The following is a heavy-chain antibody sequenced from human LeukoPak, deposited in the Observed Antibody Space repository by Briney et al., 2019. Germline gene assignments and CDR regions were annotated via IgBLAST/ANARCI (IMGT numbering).Heavy chain of an antibody. CDR2: ISTSSSYI. D-gene: IGHD6-19*01. J-gene: IGHJ4*02. CDR1: GFTFSTYS. V-gene: IGHV3-21*01. Sequence: PGGSLRLSCAASGFTFSTYSMNWVRQAPGKGLEWVSFISTSSSYIYYADSVKGRFTISRDNSKNSLYLQMNSLRAEDTAVYYCARDNRAVAGVFDYWGQGTLVTVSS. CDR3: ARDNRAVAGVFDY.